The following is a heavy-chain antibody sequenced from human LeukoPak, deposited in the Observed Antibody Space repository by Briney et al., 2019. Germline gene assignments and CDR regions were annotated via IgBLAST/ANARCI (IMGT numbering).Heavy chain of an antibody. CDR1: GFTFSRYA. J-gene: IGHJ6*04. D-gene: IGHD3-10*02. CDR2: ISTSSGYI. V-gene: IGHV3-21*01. CDR3: AELGITMIGGV. Sequence: GGSLRLSCGASGFTFSRYAMSWVRQAPGKGLEWVSSISTSSGYIYYADSVKGRFTISRDNAKNSLYLQMNSLRAEDTAVYYCAELGITMIGGVWGKGTTVTISS.